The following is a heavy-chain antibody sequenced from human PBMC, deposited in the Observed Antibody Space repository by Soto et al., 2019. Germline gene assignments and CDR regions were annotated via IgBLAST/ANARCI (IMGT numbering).Heavy chain of an antibody. J-gene: IGHJ5*02. V-gene: IGHV3-23*01. D-gene: IGHD3-3*01. CDR3: AKDFGVLRFLEWLPHPNNWFDP. CDR1: GFTFSSYA. Sequence: PGGSLRLSCAASGFTFSSYAMSWVRQAPGKGLEWVSAISGSGGSTYYADSVKGRFTISRDNSKNTLYLQMNSLRAEDTAVYYCAKDFGVLRFLEWLPHPNNWFDPWGQGTLVTVSS. CDR2: ISGSGGST.